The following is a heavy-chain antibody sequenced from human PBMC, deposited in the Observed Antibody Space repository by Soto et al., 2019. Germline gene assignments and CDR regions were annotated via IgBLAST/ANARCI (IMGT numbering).Heavy chain of an antibody. CDR2: FYYSGST. Sequence: QLQLQESGPGLVKPSETLSLTCTVSGGSISSSSYYWGWIRQPPGKGLEWIGTFYYSGSTYYNPSLKSRVTISVDTSKNQFSLKLSSVTAADTAVYYCARQSGYSYGEFFYYWGQGTLVTVSS. J-gene: IGHJ4*02. V-gene: IGHV4-39*01. D-gene: IGHD5-18*01. CDR1: GGSISSSSYY. CDR3: ARQSGYSYGEFFYY.